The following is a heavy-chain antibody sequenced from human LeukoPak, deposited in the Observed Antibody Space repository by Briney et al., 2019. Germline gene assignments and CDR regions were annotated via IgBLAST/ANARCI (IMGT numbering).Heavy chain of an antibody. Sequence: PGGSLRLSCAASGFTFSGYAMSWVRQAPGKGLEWVSAISGSGGSTYYADSVKGRFTISRDNSKNTLYLQTNSLRAEDTAVYYCAKVPGTAARRNNWFDPWGQGTLVTVSS. J-gene: IGHJ5*02. CDR2: ISGSGGST. CDR1: GFTFSGYA. CDR3: AKVPGTAARRNNWFDP. D-gene: IGHD6-6*01. V-gene: IGHV3-23*01.